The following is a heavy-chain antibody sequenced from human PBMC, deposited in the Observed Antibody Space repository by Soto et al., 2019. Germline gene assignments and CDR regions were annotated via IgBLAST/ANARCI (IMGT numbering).Heavy chain of an antibody. V-gene: IGHV1-8*01. J-gene: IGHJ5*02. CDR2: MNPNSGNT. D-gene: IGHD5-12*01. Sequence: ASVKVSCKASGYSFTSYDINWVRQATGQGLEWMGWMNPNSGNTGYAQKFQGRVTMTRNTSISTAYMELSSLRSEDTAVYYCARFGTKGYSGYDYVIWFDPWGQGTLVTVSS. CDR1: GYSFTSYD. CDR3: ARFGTKGYSGYDYVIWFDP.